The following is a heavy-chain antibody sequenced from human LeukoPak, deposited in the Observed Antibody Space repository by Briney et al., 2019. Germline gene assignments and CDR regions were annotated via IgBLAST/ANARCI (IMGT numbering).Heavy chain of an antibody. D-gene: IGHD1-7*01. Sequence: GGCLRLSSAASGFTFSRSSMNWVRQAPGKGLEWVSSISSSSSYIYYADSVKGRFTISRDTAKNSLYMHMNSLRAEETAVYYCATPLQTTYANYCGQGTLVTASS. V-gene: IGHV3-21*03. CDR2: ISSSSSYI. J-gene: IGHJ4*02. CDR1: GFTFSRSS. CDR3: ATPLQTTYANY.